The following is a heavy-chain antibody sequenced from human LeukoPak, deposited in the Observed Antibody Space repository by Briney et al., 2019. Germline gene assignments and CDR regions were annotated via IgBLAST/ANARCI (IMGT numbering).Heavy chain of an antibody. J-gene: IGHJ4*02. CDR2: TYYRSKWYN. CDR3: ARDMAPDYYDSSGYQVGFDY. Sequence: SQTISLTCAISGDSVSSNSAAWNWIRQSPSRGLEWLGRTYYRSKWYNDYAVSVKSRITINPDTSKNQFSLQLNSVTPEDTAVYYCARDMAPDYYDSSGYQVGFDYWGQGTLVTVSS. D-gene: IGHD3-22*01. V-gene: IGHV6-1*01. CDR1: GDSVSSNSAA.